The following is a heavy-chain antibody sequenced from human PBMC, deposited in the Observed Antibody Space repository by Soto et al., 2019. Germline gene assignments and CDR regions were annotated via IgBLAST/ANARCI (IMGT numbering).Heavy chain of an antibody. V-gene: IGHV4-4*02. CDR2: IYRTGST. CDR3: ARSWGHYAQFDY. CDR1: GGSFTSNNW. J-gene: IGHJ4*02. D-gene: IGHD2-2*01. Sequence: PSETLSLTCAVSGGSFTSNNWWTWVRQPPGQGLEWIGEIYRTGSTNYNPSLKSRVTISVDTSKNQFSLKLSSVTAADTAVYYCARSWGHYAQFDYWGQGTLVTVSS.